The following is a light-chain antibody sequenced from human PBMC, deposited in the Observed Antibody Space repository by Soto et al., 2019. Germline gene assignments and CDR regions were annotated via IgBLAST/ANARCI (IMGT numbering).Light chain of an antibody. J-gene: IGKJ4*01. CDR1: QHIGSW. Sequence: DVQMTQSPSSVSASVGDRVTITCRASQHIGSWLAWYQQKPGRAPKLLIYAASRLQGGVPSRFSGSRSGTDFTLTISSLQPEDFATYFCQQANSFPLTFGGGTKVEIK. CDR2: AAS. CDR3: QQANSFPLT. V-gene: IGKV1D-12*01.